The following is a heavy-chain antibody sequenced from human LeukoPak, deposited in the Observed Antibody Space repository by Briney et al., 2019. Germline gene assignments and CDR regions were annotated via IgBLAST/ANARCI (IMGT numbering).Heavy chain of an antibody. J-gene: IGHJ4*02. V-gene: IGHV1-46*01. D-gene: IGHD3-22*01. CDR2: ISPSGGST. CDR1: GYTFTTYY. Sequence: GASVKVSCKASGYTFTTYYIHWERQAPGQGLEWMGIISPSGGSTSYAQKFQGRVTMTRDTSTSTVYMELSSLRSEDTAVYYCVRDYDISGPQKNFFDYWGQGTLVTVSS. CDR3: VRDYDISGPQKNFFDY.